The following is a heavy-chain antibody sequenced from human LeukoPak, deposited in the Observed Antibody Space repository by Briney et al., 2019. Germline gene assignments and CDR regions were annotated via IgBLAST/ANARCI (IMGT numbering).Heavy chain of an antibody. CDR1: GGSFSGYY. CDR2: INHSGST. CDR3: VRAPTLYDYVWGSYRYPDYYFDY. D-gene: IGHD3-16*02. V-gene: IGHV4-34*01. J-gene: IGHJ4*02. Sequence: SETLSLTCAVYGGSFSGYYWSWIRQPPGKGLEWIGEINHSGSTNYNPSLKSRVTISVDTSKNQFSLKLSSVTAADTAVYYCVRAPTLYDYVWGSYRYPDYYFDYWGQGTLVTVSS.